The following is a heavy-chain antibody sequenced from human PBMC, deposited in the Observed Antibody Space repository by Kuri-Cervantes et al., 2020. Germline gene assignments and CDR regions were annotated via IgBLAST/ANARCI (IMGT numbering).Heavy chain of an antibody. CDR1: GFTFSDYY. Sequence: GGSLRLSCAASGFTFSDYYMSWIRQAPGKGLEWVSYISSSGSTIYYADSVKGRFTISRDNSKNTLYLQMNSLRAEDTAVYYCAKVAFGFFLNWFDPWGQGTRVTGAS. CDR3: AKVAFGFFLNWFDP. V-gene: IGHV3-11*01. D-gene: IGHD3-10*01. CDR2: ISSSGSTI. J-gene: IGHJ5*02.